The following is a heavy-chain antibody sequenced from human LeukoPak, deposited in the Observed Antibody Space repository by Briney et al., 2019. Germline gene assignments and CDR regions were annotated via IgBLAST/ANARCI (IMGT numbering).Heavy chain of an antibody. CDR3: TTDTRDDYVWGSYRYTTPWIDY. Sequence: GGSLRLSCAASGFTFSNAGMSWGRQAPRKGLEWVGRIQRKTDGGTTDYAAPVKGRFTISRDDSKNTLYLQMNSLKTEDTAVYSCTTDTRDDYVWGSYRYTTPWIDYWGQGTLVTVSS. CDR1: GFTFSNAG. V-gene: IGHV3-15*01. D-gene: IGHD3-16*02. CDR2: IQRKTDGGTT. J-gene: IGHJ4*02.